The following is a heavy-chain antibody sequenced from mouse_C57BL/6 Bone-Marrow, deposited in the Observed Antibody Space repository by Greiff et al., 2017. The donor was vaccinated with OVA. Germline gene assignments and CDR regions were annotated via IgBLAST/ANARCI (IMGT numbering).Heavy chain of an antibody. CDR1: GYTFTSYW. CDR3: ARKVFPGGVDAMDY. D-gene: IGHD1-1*01. Sequence: QVQLQQPGAELVRPGSSVKLSCKASGYTFTSYWMDWVKQRPGQGLEWIGNIYPSDSETHYNQKFKDKATLTVDKSSSTAYMQLSSLTSEDSAVYYCARKVFPGGVDAMDYWGQGTSVTVSS. CDR2: IYPSDSET. V-gene: IGHV1-61*01. J-gene: IGHJ4*01.